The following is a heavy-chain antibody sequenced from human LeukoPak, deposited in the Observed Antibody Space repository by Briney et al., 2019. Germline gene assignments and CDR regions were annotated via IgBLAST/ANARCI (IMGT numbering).Heavy chain of an antibody. CDR2: IYHSGST. CDR3: ARAFRTGLVTGSFDP. CDR1: GYSISSGYY. V-gene: IGHV4-38-2*01. Sequence: SETLSLTCAVSGYSISSGYYWGWIRQPPGKGLEWIGNIYHSGSTYYNPSLESRVTISVDTSKNQFSLKLTSVTAADTAVYYCARAFRTGLVTGSFDPWGRGTLVTVSS. D-gene: IGHD2-21*02. J-gene: IGHJ5*02.